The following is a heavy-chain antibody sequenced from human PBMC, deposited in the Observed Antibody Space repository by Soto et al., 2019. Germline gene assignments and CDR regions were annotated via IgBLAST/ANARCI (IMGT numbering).Heavy chain of an antibody. CDR3: AKESGDIVVVPAAMLVYYYYYMDV. CDR2: ISYDGSNK. CDR1: GFTFSSYG. V-gene: IGHV3-30*18. Sequence: GGSLRLSCAASGFTFSSYGMPWVRQAPGKGLERVAVISYDGSNKYYADTVKGRFTISRDNSKNTLYLQMNSLKAEDTAVYYCAKESGDIVVVPAAMLVYYYYYMDVWGKGTTVTVSS. J-gene: IGHJ6*03. D-gene: IGHD2-2*01.